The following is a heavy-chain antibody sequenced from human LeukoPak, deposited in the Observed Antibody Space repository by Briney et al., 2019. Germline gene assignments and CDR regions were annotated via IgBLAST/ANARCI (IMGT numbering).Heavy chain of an antibody. Sequence: GSLRLSCAASGFTVSSNYMSWVRQAPGKGLEWVSVIYSGGTTYYADSVKGRFTISRDNSENTLYLQVNSLRAEDTAEYYCAKSTQMDVWGKGTTVTVSS. D-gene: IGHD2-2*01. V-gene: IGHV3-53*01. CDR3: AKSTQMDV. CDR1: GFTVSSNY. CDR2: IYSGGTT. J-gene: IGHJ6*04.